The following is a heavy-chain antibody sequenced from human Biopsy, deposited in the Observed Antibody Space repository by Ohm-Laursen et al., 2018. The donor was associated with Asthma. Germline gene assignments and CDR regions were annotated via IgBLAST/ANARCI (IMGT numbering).Heavy chain of an antibody. D-gene: IGHD7-27*01. CDR3: ARWGSFGFDY. CDR1: GGSVSSGSYY. CDR2: IYYSGST. V-gene: IGHV4-31*03. J-gene: IGHJ4*02. Sequence: SETLSLTCTVSGGSVSSGSYYWSWIRQPPGRGLEWIGYIYYSGSTYYNPSLKSRVTISVDTSKNQISLNLSSVTAADTAVYYCARWGSFGFDYWGQGTLVTVSS.